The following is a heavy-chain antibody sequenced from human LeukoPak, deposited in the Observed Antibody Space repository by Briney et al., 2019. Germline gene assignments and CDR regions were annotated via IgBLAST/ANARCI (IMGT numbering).Heavy chain of an antibody. J-gene: IGHJ6*03. CDR3: ARDLRYRRFHSYYYYMDV. D-gene: IGHD1-26*01. Sequence: AGGSLRLSCAASGFTVSSNYMSWVRQAPGKGLEWVANINQDGSEKYYVDSVKGRFTISRDNAKNSLYLQMNSLRAEDTAVYYCARDLRYRRFHSYYYYMDVWGKGTTVTVSS. V-gene: IGHV3-7*01. CDR2: INQDGSEK. CDR1: GFTVSSNY.